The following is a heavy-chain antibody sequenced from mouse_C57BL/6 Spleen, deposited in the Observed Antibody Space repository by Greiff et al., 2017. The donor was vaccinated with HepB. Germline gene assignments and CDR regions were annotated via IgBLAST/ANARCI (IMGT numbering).Heavy chain of an antibody. CDR2: IYPGDGDT. J-gene: IGHJ4*01. Sequence: QVQLQQSGPELVKPGASVKISCKASGYAFSSSWMNWVKQRPGKGLEWIGRIYPGDGDTNYNGKFKGKATLTADKSSSTAYMQLSSLTSEDSAVYFCEREEDYYGSSPYYYAMDYWGQGTSVTVSS. V-gene: IGHV1-82*01. CDR1: GYAFSSSW. D-gene: IGHD1-1*01. CDR3: EREEDYYGSSPYYYAMDY.